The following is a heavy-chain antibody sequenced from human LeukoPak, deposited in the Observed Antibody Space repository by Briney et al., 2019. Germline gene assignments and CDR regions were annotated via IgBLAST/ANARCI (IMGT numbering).Heavy chain of an antibody. CDR3: AKSGGKAVDYFDY. CDR1: GFTFSSYG. V-gene: IGHV3-30*02. Sequence: PGGSLRLSCAASGFTFSSYGMHWVRQAPGKGLEWVAFIRYDGSNKYYADSVKGRFTISRDNSKNTLYLQMNSLGAEDTAVYYCAKSGGKAVDYFDYWGQGTLVTVSS. D-gene: IGHD6-19*01. J-gene: IGHJ4*02. CDR2: IRYDGSNK.